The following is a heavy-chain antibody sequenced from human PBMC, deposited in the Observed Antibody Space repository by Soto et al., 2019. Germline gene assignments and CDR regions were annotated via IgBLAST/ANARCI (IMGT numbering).Heavy chain of an antibody. CDR2: IKQDGSEK. CDR3: ARGCSGGSCYSIWFDY. Sequence: PVGSLRLSCAASGFTFSNYWMTWVRQAPGKGLEWVANIKQDGSEKYYVDSVKGRFTISRDNAKNSLYLQMNSLRAEDTAVYYCARGCSGGSCYSIWFDYWGQGTQVTVSP. D-gene: IGHD2-15*01. CDR1: GFTFSNYW. V-gene: IGHV3-7*03. J-gene: IGHJ4*02.